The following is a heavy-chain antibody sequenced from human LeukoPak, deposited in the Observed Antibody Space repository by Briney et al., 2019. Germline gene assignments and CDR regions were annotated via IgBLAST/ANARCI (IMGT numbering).Heavy chain of an antibody. CDR3: AKAPSVAGEDYFDH. V-gene: IGHV3-23*01. CDR1: GFTFSSYS. Sequence: PGGSLRLSCAASGFTFSSYSMNWVRQAPGKGLEWVSAISASGGSTYYADSVKGRFTISRDNSENTLYVQMNSLRVEDTAVYYCAKAPSVAGEDYFDHWGQGTLVTVSS. CDR2: ISASGGST. D-gene: IGHD6-19*01. J-gene: IGHJ4*02.